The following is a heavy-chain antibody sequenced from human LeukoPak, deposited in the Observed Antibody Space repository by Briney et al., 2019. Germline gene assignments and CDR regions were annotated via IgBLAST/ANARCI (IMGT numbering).Heavy chain of an antibody. J-gene: IGHJ5*02. D-gene: IGHD3-10*01. CDR3: ARDLLGSGSPGP. V-gene: IGHV4-39*07. CDR1: GGSISSSSYY. CDR2: IYYSGST. Sequence: SETLSLTCTVSGGSISSSSYYWGWIRQPPGKGLEWIGSIYYSGSTYYNPSLKSRVTISVDTSKNQFSLKLSSVTAADTAVYYCARDLLGSGSPGPRGQGTLVTVSS.